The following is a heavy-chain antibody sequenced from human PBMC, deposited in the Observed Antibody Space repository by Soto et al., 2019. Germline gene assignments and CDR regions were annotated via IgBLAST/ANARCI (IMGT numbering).Heavy chain of an antibody. V-gene: IGHV1-18*01. J-gene: IGHJ6*02. Sequence: ASVKVSCKASGYTFTSYRISWVRQAPGQGLEWMGWISTYNGNTNYAQKVQGRVTMTTDTSTSKAYMELRSLRSDDTAVYYCARVSPPDYDILIGYYYYGMDVWGQGTTVTVSS. D-gene: IGHD3-9*01. CDR1: GYTFTSYR. CDR3: ARVSPPDYDILIGYYYYGMDV. CDR2: ISTYNGNT.